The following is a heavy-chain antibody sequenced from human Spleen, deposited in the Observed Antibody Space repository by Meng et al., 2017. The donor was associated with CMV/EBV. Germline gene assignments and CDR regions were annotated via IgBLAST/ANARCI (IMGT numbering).Heavy chain of an antibody. J-gene: IGHJ4*02. Sequence: GESLKISCAASGYIFTSYWIGWVRQMPGKGLEWMGIIYPGDSDTRYSPSFQGQVTISADKSISTAYLQWRSLKASDTAIYYCATSYSSSLAFDYWGRGALVTVSS. CDR3: ATSYSSSLAFDY. CDR2: IYPGDSDT. V-gene: IGHV5-51*01. D-gene: IGHD6-6*01. CDR1: GYIFTSYW.